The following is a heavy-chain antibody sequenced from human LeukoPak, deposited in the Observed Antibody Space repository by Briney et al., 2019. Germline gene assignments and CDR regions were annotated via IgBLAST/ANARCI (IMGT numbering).Heavy chain of an antibody. CDR3: VRDRPHNWFDP. V-gene: IGHV1-2*02. Sequence: ASVKVSCKASGYTFSGYYIHWVRQAPGQGLEWMGVIKPDSGDTNYAQKFQGRVIMTRDTPITTAYMELNRLTSDDTAVYYCVRDRPHNWFDPWGQGTLVAVSS. CDR1: GYTFSGYY. J-gene: IGHJ5*02. CDR2: IKPDSGDT.